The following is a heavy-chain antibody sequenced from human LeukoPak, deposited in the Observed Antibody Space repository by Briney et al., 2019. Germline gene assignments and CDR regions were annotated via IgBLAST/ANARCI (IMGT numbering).Heavy chain of an antibody. Sequence: GASVKVSCKASGYTFTSYGISWVRQAPGQGLEWMGWFSAYNGNTNYAQKLQGRVTMTTDTSTSTAYMELRSLRSDDTAVYYCARDRSGRVVVRESRDYYGMDVWGQGTTVTVSS. CDR2: FSAYNGNT. CDR3: ARDRSGRVVVRESRDYYGMDV. D-gene: IGHD3-10*01. V-gene: IGHV1-18*01. CDR1: GYTFTSYG. J-gene: IGHJ6*02.